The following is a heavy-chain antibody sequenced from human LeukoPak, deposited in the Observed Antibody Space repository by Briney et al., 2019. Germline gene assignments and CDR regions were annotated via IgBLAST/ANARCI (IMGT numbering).Heavy chain of an antibody. CDR2: ISYSGST. CDR1: GGSISSYY. D-gene: IGHD1-26*01. CDR3: ARQAGSFTTFDY. Sequence: SETLSLTCNVSGGSISSYYWTWIRQSPGKGLEWIGYISYSGSTKYNPSVERRATISEDTSKNHFFLKMNSVTAADTATYYCARQAGSFTTFDYWGQGTLVTVYS. V-gene: IGHV4-59*08. J-gene: IGHJ4*02.